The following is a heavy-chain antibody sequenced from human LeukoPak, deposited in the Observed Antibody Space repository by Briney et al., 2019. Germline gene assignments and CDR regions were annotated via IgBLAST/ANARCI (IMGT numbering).Heavy chain of an antibody. CDR2: ITGGAAST. J-gene: IGHJ4*02. CDR3: AKVVGATPYYFDY. V-gene: IGHV3-23*01. CDR1: GFTFSSCA. D-gene: IGHD1-26*01. Sequence: GGSLRLSCAASGFTFSSCAMGWVRQAPGKGLEWVSGITGGAASTYYADSAKGRFTISRDNSKNTLYLQMNSLRAEDTATYYCAKVVGATPYYFDYWGQGTLVTVSS.